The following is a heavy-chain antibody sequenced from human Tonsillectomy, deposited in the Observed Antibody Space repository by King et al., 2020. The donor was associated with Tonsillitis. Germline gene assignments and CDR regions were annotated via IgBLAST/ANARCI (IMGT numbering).Heavy chain of an antibody. D-gene: IGHD6-6*01. Sequence: VQLQESGPGLVKPSETLSLTCAVSGGSISSYYWSWIRQPPGKGLEWIGFIYYSGSTKYNPPRKSRVTMSLNTPMNHFPLRLSSVTAADSAVYYCARPYSNSFWFFDLWGRGTLVTVSS. CDR1: GGSISSYY. CDR3: ARPYSNSFWFFDL. V-gene: IGHV4-59*08. CDR2: IYYSGST. J-gene: IGHJ2*01.